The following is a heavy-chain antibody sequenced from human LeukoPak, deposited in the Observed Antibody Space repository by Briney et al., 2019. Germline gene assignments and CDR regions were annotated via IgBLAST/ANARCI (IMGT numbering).Heavy chain of an antibody. V-gene: IGHV4-34*01. Sequence: SETLSLTCAVYGGSFSGYYWSWIRQPPRKGLEWIGEINHSGSTNYNPSLKGRVTISVDTSKNQFSLKLSSVTAADTAVYYCARDSNWFDPWGQGTLVTVSS. CDR3: ARDSNWFDP. CDR1: GGSFSGYY. J-gene: IGHJ5*02. CDR2: INHSGST.